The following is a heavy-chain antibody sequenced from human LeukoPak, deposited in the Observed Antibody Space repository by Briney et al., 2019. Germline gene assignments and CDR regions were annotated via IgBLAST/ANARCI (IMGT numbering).Heavy chain of an antibody. Sequence: SVKVSCKASGGTFSSYAIDWVRQAPGQGLEWMGGIIPIFGTANYAQKFQGRVTITADESTSTAYMELSSLRSEDTAVYYCARGELLTYSFGYWGQGTLVTVSS. CDR3: ARGELLTYSFGY. D-gene: IGHD1-26*01. V-gene: IGHV1-69*13. J-gene: IGHJ4*02. CDR1: GGTFSSYA. CDR2: IIPIFGTA.